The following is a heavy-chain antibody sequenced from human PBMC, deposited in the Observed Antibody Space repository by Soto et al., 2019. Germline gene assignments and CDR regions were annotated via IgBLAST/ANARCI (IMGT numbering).Heavy chain of an antibody. CDR1: GFSLSTSGVA. D-gene: IGHD3-10*01. J-gene: IGHJ4*02. CDR2: IYWNNDK. V-gene: IGHV2-5*01. Sequence: QITLKESGPTLVKPTQTLTLTCSFSGFSLSTSGVAVGWIRQPPGKALEWLALIYWNNDKLYSPSLKTRFTITKDTSKNQVVLTMINVDPVDTATYYCALRRGFGEYSRRGQGTLVTVSS. CDR3: ALRRGFGEYSR.